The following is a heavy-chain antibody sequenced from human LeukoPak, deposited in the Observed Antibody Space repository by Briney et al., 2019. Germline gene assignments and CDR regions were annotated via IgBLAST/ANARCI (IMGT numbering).Heavy chain of an antibody. V-gene: IGHV3-21*01. Sequence: PGGSLRLSCAASGFTFSSYSMNWVRQAPGKGLEWVSSISSSSSYIYYADSVKGRFTISRDNAMNSLYLQMNSLRAEDTAVYYCARDRFLYGDYEIFDYWGQGTLVTVSS. D-gene: IGHD4-17*01. J-gene: IGHJ4*02. CDR2: ISSSSSYI. CDR1: GFTFSSYS. CDR3: ARDRFLYGDYEIFDY.